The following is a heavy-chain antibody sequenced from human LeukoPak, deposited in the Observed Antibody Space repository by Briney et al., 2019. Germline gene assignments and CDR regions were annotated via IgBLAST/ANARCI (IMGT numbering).Heavy chain of an antibody. J-gene: IGHJ4*02. D-gene: IGHD6-13*01. Sequence: ASVKVSCKASGYSSTSYSMHWVRQAPGQGLEWVGFINPLGDSTKYAQNFQGRVSVTRDTSTSTVYMELTSLRSEDTAVYYCARGRPGYGGSWHVHWGQGTRVTVSS. CDR2: INPLGDST. V-gene: IGHV1-46*01. CDR3: ARGRPGYGGSWHVH. CDR1: GYSSTSYS.